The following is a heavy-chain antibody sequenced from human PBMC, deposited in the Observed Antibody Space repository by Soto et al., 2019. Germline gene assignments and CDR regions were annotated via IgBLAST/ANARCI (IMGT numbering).Heavy chain of an antibody. CDR3: ARDLSLGDYFDY. D-gene: IGHD4-17*01. J-gene: IGHJ4*02. V-gene: IGHV3-11*01. CDR2: ISSSGNSI. Sequence: GWSLRLSCAASGFIFSDYYMSWIRQAPGKGLEWISYISSSGNSIYYTDSVRGRFTISRDNARNSLYLQMNSLRAEDTAVYYCARDLSLGDYFDYWGQGTLVTVSS. CDR1: GFIFSDYY.